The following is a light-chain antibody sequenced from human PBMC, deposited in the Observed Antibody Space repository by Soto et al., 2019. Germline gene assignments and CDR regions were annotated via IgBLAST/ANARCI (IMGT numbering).Light chain of an antibody. CDR2: DVS. Sequence: HSDLTQPASVSGSPGQAITISCTGTSSDVGGYNYVSWYQQHPGKAPKLMIYDVSNRPSGVSNRFSGSKSGNTASLTISGLQAEDEADYYCSSYTSSSTLYVFGTGTKVTVL. J-gene: IGLJ1*01. CDR3: SSYTSSSTLYV. CDR1: SSDVGGYNY. V-gene: IGLV2-14*01.